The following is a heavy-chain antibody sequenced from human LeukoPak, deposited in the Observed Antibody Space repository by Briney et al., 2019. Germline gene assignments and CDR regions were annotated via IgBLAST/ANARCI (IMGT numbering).Heavy chain of an antibody. CDR2: IYYSGST. CDR3: ARASYYYDSSGYYYVEYYFDY. Sequence: SETLSLTCTVSGGSISSSSYYWGWIRQPPGKGLEWIGSIYYSGSTYYNPSLKSRVTISVDTSKNQFSLKPSSVTAADTAVYYCARASYYYDSSGYYYVEYYFDYWGQGTLVTVSS. J-gene: IGHJ4*02. D-gene: IGHD3-22*01. CDR1: GGSISSSSYY. V-gene: IGHV4-39*07.